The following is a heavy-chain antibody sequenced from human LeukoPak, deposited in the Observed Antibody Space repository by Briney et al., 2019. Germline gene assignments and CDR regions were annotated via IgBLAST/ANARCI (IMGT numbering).Heavy chain of an antibody. CDR3: ARAGYYRFDY. J-gene: IGHJ4*01. V-gene: IGHV3-74*01. CDR2: INSDGSTT. CDR1: KFTFSDYW. D-gene: IGHD3-22*01. Sequence: GGSLRLSCAASKFTFSDYWMHWVRQAPGKGPVWVARINSDGSTTNYGDSVQGRFTISRDNAKNTLFLQMNSLRAEDKAVYYCARAGYYRFDYWGHGTLVTVSS.